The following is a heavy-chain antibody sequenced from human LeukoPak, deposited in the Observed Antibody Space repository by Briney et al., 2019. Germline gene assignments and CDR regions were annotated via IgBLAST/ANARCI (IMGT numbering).Heavy chain of an antibody. D-gene: IGHD5-12*01. Sequence: SVKVSCKASGGTFSSYAIIWVRQAPGQGLEWMGGIIPIFGTANYAQKFQGRVTISADESTSTGYMDLSSLRSEDTAVYFCARSPGYTGYDLRYDYWGQGTLVTVSS. CDR3: ARSPGYTGYDLRYDY. CDR2: IIPIFGTA. V-gene: IGHV1-69*13. J-gene: IGHJ4*02. CDR1: GGTFSSYA.